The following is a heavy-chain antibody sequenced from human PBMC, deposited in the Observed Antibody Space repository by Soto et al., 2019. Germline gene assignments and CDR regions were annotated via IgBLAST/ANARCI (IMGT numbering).Heavy chain of an antibody. CDR2: ISYDGSNK. CDR1: GFTFSSYG. V-gene: IGHV3-30*18. CDR3: AKDRGGGIVVVPAALDY. D-gene: IGHD2-2*01. J-gene: IGHJ4*02. Sequence: GSLRLSCAASGFTFSSYGMHWVRQAPGKGLEWVAVISYDGSNKYYADSVKGRFTISRDNSKNTLYLQMNSLRAEDTAVYYCAKDRGGGIVVVPAALDYWGQGTLVTV.